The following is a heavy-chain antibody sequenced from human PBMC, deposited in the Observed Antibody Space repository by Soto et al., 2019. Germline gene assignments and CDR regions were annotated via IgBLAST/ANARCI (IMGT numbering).Heavy chain of an antibody. V-gene: IGHV3-48*03. Sequence: VGSLRLSCAASGFTFSAYEMHWVRQAPGQGLEWVSYISKSGGTTYYADSVKGRFTISRDDAKNSVYLQMSSLRPEDMAVYKCVREGHYYFDYWGQGALVTVSS. CDR3: VREGHYYFDY. J-gene: IGHJ4*02. CDR1: GFTFSAYE. CDR2: ISKSGGTT.